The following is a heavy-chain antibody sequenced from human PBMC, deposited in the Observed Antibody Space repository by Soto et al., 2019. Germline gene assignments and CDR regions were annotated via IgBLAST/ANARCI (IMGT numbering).Heavy chain of an antibody. Sequence: EGSLRRSCAASGFPFSSYGMHWVRQAPGKGLEWVAVISYDGSNKYYADSVKGRFTISRDNSKNTLYLQMNSLRAEDTAVYYCAKAGRITMIGPHDWGQGTLVMVSS. V-gene: IGHV3-30*18. CDR3: AKAGRITMIGPHD. CDR2: ISYDGSNK. J-gene: IGHJ4*02. D-gene: IGHD3-22*01. CDR1: GFPFSSYG.